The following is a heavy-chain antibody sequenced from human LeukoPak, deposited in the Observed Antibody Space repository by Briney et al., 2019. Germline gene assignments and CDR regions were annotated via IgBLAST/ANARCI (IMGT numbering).Heavy chain of an antibody. J-gene: IGHJ4*02. V-gene: IGHV3-23*01. CDR3: AKEATLRYYESSGYCSW. CDR2: ISGNEGST. D-gene: IGHD3-22*01. CDR1: GFTFSNYA. Sequence: HPGGSLRLSCAASGFTFSNYAMSWVRQAPGKGLEWVSAISGNEGSTYYADSVKGRFTISRDNSKNTLYLQMNSLRAEDTAVYYCAKEATLRYYESSGYCSWWGQGTLVTVSS.